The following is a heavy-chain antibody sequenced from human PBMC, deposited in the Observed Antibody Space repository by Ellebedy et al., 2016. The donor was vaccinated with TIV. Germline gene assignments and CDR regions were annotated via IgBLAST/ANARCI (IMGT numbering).Heavy chain of an antibody. Sequence: AASVKVSCKVSGHTLSELYIHWARQAPGKGLEWMGGFDPEDGEMIYAQKLQGRVTMTDDTSTDTTYMDLSSLRSEDTAIYYCVTVNTWESPYFDYWGRGTLVTVSS. D-gene: IGHD1-26*01. CDR2: FDPEDGEM. V-gene: IGHV1-24*01. CDR3: VTVNTWESPYFDY. J-gene: IGHJ4*02. CDR1: GHTLSELY.